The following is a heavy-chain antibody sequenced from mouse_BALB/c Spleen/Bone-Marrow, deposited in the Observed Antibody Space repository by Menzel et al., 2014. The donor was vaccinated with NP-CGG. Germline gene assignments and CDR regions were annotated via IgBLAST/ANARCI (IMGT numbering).Heavy chain of an antibody. CDR2: INPDSSTI. CDR3: ARLGYYGGFAY. D-gene: IGHD2-3*01. J-gene: IGHJ3*01. Sequence: DVQLQESGGGLVQPGGSLKLSCAASGFDFSGFWMGWVRQAPGRGLEWIGEINPDSSTINHTPSLKDRFIISRDDAKNTLYLQMSKVRPEDTALYYCARLGYYGGFAYWGQGTLVTVSA. V-gene: IGHV4-1*02. CDR1: GFDFSGFW.